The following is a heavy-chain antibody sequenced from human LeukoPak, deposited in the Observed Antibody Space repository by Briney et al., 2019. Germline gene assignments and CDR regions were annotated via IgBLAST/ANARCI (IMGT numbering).Heavy chain of an antibody. Sequence: GESLKISCKGSGYRFTSYWIAWVRQMPGKGLEWMGIIYPGDSDTRYSPSFQGQVTISADKSVSTAYLQWSSLKASDTAMYYCAKHDSNEEFDYWGQGTLVTVSS. CDR3: AKHDSNEEFDY. CDR2: IYPGDSDT. CDR1: GYRFTSYW. D-gene: IGHD3-22*01. V-gene: IGHV5-51*01. J-gene: IGHJ4*02.